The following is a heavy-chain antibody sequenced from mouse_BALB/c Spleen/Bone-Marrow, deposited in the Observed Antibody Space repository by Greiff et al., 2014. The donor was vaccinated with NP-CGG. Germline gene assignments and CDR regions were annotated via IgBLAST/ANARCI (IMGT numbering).Heavy chain of an antibody. J-gene: IGHJ2*01. CDR3: AREGDYYGSSDY. CDR2: IWAGGST. D-gene: IGHD1-1*01. CDR1: GFSLTGYG. Sequence: VKLVVSGPGLVAPSQSLSITCTVSGFSLTGYGVHWVRQPPGKGLEWLGVIWAGGSTNYNSALMSRLSISKDNSKSQVFLKMNSLQTDDTAMYYCAREGDYYGSSDYWGQGTTLTVSS. V-gene: IGHV2-9*02.